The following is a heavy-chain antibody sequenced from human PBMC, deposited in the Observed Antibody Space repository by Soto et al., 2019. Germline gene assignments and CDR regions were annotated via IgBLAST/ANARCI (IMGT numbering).Heavy chain of an antibody. CDR1: GGSMDRYY. J-gene: IGHJ5*02. CDR3: ARAAGEGSPYNWFDP. Sequence: SETLSLTCSVSGGSMDRYYWNWIRQTPGKGLEWIGCVYYSGSTNYNPSLKSRLTISVDTSKNQFSLKLTSVTASDTALYYCARAAGEGSPYNWFDPWGQGTLVTVSS. CDR2: VYYSGST. V-gene: IGHV4-59*01.